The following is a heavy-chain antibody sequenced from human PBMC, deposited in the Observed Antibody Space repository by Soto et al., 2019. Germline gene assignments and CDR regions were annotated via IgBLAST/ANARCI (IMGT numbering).Heavy chain of an antibody. V-gene: IGHV4-59*01. CDR2: IYYSGST. Sequence: SEPLRLRCTVAGGSISSYCWRWIRQPPGKGLEWIGYIYYSGSTNYNPSLKSRVTISVDTSKNQFSLKLSSVTAADTAVYYCARDRLERRFGSHYYYYYGMDVWGQGTTVTVSS. J-gene: IGHJ6*02. CDR3: ARDRLERRFGSHYYYYYGMDV. D-gene: IGHD1-1*01. CDR1: GGSISSYC.